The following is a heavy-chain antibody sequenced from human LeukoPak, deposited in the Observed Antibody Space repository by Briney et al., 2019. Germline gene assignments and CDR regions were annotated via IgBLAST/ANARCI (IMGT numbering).Heavy chain of an antibody. V-gene: IGHV1-2*02. CDR2: ISPNSGGT. CDR3: TRGRGIAVPGPLFGY. D-gene: IGHD6-19*01. Sequence: ASVRLSCKASGYTFNDYYMHWVRQAPGQGLEWMAGISPNSGGTNYVQKFQGRVTMTRDTSISTVYMEVNSLRSDDTAVYYCTRGRGIAVPGPLFGYWGQGTLVTVSS. J-gene: IGHJ4*02. CDR1: GYTFNDYY.